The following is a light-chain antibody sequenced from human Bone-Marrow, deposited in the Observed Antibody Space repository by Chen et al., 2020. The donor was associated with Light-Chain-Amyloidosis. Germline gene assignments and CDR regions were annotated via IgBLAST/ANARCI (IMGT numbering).Light chain of an antibody. Sequence: SYELTQPTSVSVSPGQTARITCSGDDLPTKYAYWYQQKPGQAPVLVIHRDTERHSGISERFSGSSSGTTATLTISGVQAEDEADYRCQSADSSGTYEVIFGGGTKLTVL. J-gene: IGLJ2*01. V-gene: IGLV3-25*03. CDR3: QSADSSGTYEVI. CDR1: DLPTKY. CDR2: RDT.